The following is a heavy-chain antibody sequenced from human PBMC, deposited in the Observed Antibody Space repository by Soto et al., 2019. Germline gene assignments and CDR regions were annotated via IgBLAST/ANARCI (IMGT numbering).Heavy chain of an antibody. CDR2: ISYDGSNK. CDR1: GFTFSSYG. Sequence: LRLSCVASGFTFSSYGMHWVRQAPGKGLEWVAVISYDGSNKYYADSVKGRFTISRDNSKNTLYLQMNSLRAEDTAVYYCASSTTYSSRELDPWGQGTLVTVSS. D-gene: IGHD6-13*01. J-gene: IGHJ5*02. V-gene: IGHV3-30*03. CDR3: ASSTTYSSRELDP.